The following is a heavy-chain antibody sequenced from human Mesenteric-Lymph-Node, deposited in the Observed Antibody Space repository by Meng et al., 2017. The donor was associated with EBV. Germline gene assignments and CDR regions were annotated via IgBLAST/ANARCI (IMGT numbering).Heavy chain of an antibody. Sequence: QVQRGQSGAEVKKPGALGKVSCKASGYTFTGYYMHWVRQAPGQGLEWMGWINPNSGGTNYAQKFQGWVTMTRDTSISTAYMELSRLRSDDTAVYFCTRGSTVTTNWFDPWGQGTLVTVSS. D-gene: IGHD4-17*01. CDR1: GYTFTGYY. J-gene: IGHJ5*02. CDR3: TRGSTVTTNWFDP. CDR2: INPNSGGT. V-gene: IGHV1-2*04.